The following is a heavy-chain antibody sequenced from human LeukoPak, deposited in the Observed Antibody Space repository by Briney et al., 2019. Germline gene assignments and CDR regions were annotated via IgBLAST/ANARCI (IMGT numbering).Heavy chain of an antibody. Sequence: PGGSLRLSCAASGFTFSSYAMHWVRQAPGKGLEYVSAISSSGDSTYYANSVRGRFTTSRDNSKNTLYLQMGSLRAEDTAVYYCASSYGSNKNPFEYWGQGTLVTVSS. V-gene: IGHV3-64*01. D-gene: IGHD4-23*01. J-gene: IGHJ4*02. CDR3: ASSYGSNKNPFEY. CDR1: GFTFSSYA. CDR2: ISSSGDST.